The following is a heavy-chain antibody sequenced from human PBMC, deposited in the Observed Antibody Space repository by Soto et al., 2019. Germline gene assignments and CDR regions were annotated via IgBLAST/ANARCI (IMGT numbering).Heavy chain of an antibody. CDR1: GYTFTGYY. Sequence: ASVKVSCKASGYTFTGYYMHWVRQAPGQGLEWMGWINPNSGGTNYAQKFQGRVTMTRDTSISTAYMELSRLRSDDTAVYYCARDRSSSWDFLQDPENWCDPWGQGTLVTVSS. J-gene: IGHJ5*02. D-gene: IGHD6-13*01. CDR2: INPNSGGT. V-gene: IGHV1-2*02. CDR3: ARDRSSSWDFLQDPENWCDP.